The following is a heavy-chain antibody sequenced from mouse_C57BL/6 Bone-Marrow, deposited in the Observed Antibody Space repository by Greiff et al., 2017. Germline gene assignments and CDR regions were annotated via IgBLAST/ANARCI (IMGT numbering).Heavy chain of an antibody. CDR1: GYTFTSYW. D-gene: IGHD1-1*01. CDR3: TKEENLITTVVATDFDY. CDR2: IYPGNSDT. Sequence: EVQLQQSGTVLARPGASVKMSCKTSGYTFTSYWMHWVKQRPGQGLEWIGAIYPGNSDTSYNQKFKGKAKLTAVTSASTAYMELSSLPNEDSAVYYCTKEENLITTVVATDFDYWGQGTTLTVSS. J-gene: IGHJ2*01. V-gene: IGHV1-5*01.